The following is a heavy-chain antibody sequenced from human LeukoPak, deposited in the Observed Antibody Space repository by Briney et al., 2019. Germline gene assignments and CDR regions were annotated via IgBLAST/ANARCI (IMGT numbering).Heavy chain of an antibody. V-gene: IGHV3-23*01. CDR1: GFTFSSYA. J-gene: IGHJ4*02. Sequence: GGSLRLSCAASGFTFSSYAMSWVRQAPGKGLEWVSAISGSGGSTYYADSVKGRFTISRDNSKNTLYLQMNSLRAEDTAVYYCAKDLNRIWSGYYDYWGQGTLVTVSS. D-gene: IGHD3-3*01. CDR2: ISGSGGST. CDR3: AKDLNRIWSGYYDY.